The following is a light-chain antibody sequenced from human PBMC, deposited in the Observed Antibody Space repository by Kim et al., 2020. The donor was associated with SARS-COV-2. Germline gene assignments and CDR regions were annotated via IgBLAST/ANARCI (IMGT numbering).Light chain of an antibody. J-gene: IGLJ2*01. CDR2: EDN. Sequence: GKPVTSSCTRSSGGIASNYVQWYQQRPGGAPTTVIYEDNQRPSGVPDRFSGSIDSSSNSASLTISGLKTEDEADYYCQSYDSSNQVFGGGTQLTVL. CDR1: SGGIASNY. CDR3: QSYDSSNQV. V-gene: IGLV6-57*03.